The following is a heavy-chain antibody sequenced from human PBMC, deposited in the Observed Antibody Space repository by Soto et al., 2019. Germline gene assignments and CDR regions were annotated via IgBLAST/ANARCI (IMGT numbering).Heavy chain of an antibody. CDR3: ARGATSSSWYYMDV. J-gene: IGHJ6*03. CDR2: ISSSSSTI. CDR1: GFPFSSYS. D-gene: IGHD6-13*01. V-gene: IGHV3-48*01. Sequence: EVQLVESGGGLVQPGGSLRLSCAASGFPFSSYSMTWVRQAPGKGLEWVSYISSSSSTIYYADSVKGRFTISRDNAKNSLYLQMNSLRAEDTAVYYCARGATSSSWYYMDVWGKGTTVTVSS.